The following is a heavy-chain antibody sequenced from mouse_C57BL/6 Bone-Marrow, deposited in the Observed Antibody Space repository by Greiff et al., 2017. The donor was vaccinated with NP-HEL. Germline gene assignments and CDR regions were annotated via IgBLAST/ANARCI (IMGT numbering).Heavy chain of an antibody. CDR2: INPYNGGT. D-gene: IGHD3-1*01. J-gene: IGHJ2*01. CDR3: ARGPGTLFDY. Sequence: EVKLQESGPVLVKPGASVKMSCKASGYTFTDYYMNWVKQSHGKSLEWIGVINPYNGGTSYNQKFKGKATLTVDKSSSTAYMELNSLTSEDAAVYYCARGPGTLFDYWGQGTTLTVSA. CDR1: GYTFTDYY. V-gene: IGHV1-19*01.